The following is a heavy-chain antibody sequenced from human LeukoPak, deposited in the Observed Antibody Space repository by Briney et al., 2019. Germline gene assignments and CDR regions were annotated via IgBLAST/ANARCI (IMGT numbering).Heavy chain of an antibody. Sequence: SETLSLTCTVSSGSISTSNYYWGWVRQPPGKALEWIGNIYYSGSTNYNPSLKSRVTISVDTSKNQFSLKLSSVTAADTAVYYCAGAYYYGSGSSRYMDVWGKGTTVTISS. CDR2: IYYSGST. CDR3: AGAYYYGSGSSRYMDV. CDR1: SGSISTSNYY. D-gene: IGHD3-10*01. J-gene: IGHJ6*03. V-gene: IGHV4-61*05.